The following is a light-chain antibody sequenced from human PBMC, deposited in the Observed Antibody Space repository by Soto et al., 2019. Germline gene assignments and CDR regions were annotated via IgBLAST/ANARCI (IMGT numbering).Light chain of an antibody. CDR3: QQYGSSSWT. V-gene: IGKV3-20*01. J-gene: IGKJ1*01. CDR1: QSVSSY. Sequence: EIVLTRSPATLSLSPGERATLSFRASQSVSSYLAWYQQKPGQAPRLLIYDASNMATGIPARFSGSGSGTDFTLTISRLEPEDFAVYYCQQYGSSSWTFGQGTKVDIK. CDR2: DAS.